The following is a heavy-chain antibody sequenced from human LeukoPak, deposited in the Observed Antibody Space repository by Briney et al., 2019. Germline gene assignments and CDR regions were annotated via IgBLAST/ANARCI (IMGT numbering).Heavy chain of an antibody. D-gene: IGHD1-26*01. V-gene: IGHV4-4*07. Sequence: PSETLSLTCTVSGGSISSYYWTWIRQPAGKGLEWIGRFYSTGSTNYNPSLKSRVTMSVDTSKNQFSLKLSSVTPADTAVYYCARDQYSGSLDYWGQGTLVTVSS. CDR3: ARDQYSGSLDY. J-gene: IGHJ4*02. CDR1: GGSISSYY. CDR2: FYSTGST.